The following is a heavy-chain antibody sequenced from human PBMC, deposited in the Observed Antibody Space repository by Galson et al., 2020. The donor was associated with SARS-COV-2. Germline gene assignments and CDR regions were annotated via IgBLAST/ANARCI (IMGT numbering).Heavy chain of an antibody. D-gene: IGHD3-22*01. V-gene: IGHV4-31*11. CDR2: IHYSGST. CDR1: GGSITSDGYY. Sequence: SETLSLTCAVSGGSITSDGYYWSWIRQDPGKGLEWIGYIHYSGSTYYKPSLKSRVTISVDTSKNQFSLKLSSVTAADTAVYYCARDRYFASAEHAFYTWGQGTMGTVSS. J-gene: IGHJ3*02. CDR3: ARDRYFASAEHAFYT.